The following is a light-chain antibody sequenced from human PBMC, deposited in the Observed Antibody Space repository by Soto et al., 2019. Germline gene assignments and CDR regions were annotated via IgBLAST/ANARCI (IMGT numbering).Light chain of an antibody. CDR2: EVD. CDR3: CTYAGHVPK. Sequence: QSVLAQPASVSGSPGQSITISCAGTTSDVAYYDLVSWYQQHPGRAPELLIYEVDKRPSGISVRFSGSKSGATASLTISGLLPEDEAVYFCCTYAGHVPKFGGGTK. J-gene: IGLJ2*01. V-gene: IGLV2-23*02. CDR1: TSDVAYYDL.